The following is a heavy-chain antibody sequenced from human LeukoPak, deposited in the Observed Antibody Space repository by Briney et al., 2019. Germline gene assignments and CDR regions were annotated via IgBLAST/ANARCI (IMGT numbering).Heavy chain of an antibody. CDR2: ISGSGGST. Sequence: GGSLRLSCAASGFTFSSYAMSWVRQAPGKGLEWVSAISGSGGSTYCADSVKGRFTISRDNSKNTLYLQMNSLRAEDTAVYYCAKYRLAAAGTNWFDPWGQGTLVTVSS. CDR3: AKYRLAAAGTNWFDP. V-gene: IGHV3-23*01. CDR1: GFTFSSYA. J-gene: IGHJ5*02. D-gene: IGHD6-13*01.